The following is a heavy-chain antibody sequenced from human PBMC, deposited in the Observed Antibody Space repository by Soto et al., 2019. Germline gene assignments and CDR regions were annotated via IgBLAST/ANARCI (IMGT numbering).Heavy chain of an antibody. D-gene: IGHD4-17*01. CDR1: SGSITTSSYY. CDR2: VYYLGNT. V-gene: IGHV4-39*01. Sequence: QLQLQESGPGLVKPSETLSLTCIISSGSITTSSYYWGWIRQPPGKGLEWIGSVYYLGNTYYNPSLKSRVTISVDTSKNQFSVYLRSVTAADTAVYYCARQSPTGDPDYWGLVTLVTVSS. J-gene: IGHJ4*02. CDR3: ARQSPTGDPDY.